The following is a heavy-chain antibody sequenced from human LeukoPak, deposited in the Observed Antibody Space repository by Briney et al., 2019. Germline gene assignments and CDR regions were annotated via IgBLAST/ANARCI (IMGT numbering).Heavy chain of an antibody. J-gene: IGHJ3*01. CDR2: IGTLADT. V-gene: IGHV3-13*01. CDR1: GFTFSNYD. D-gene: IGHD3-3*01. CDR3: VRDQTIDSRAGPSDPFDV. Sequence: GGSLRLSCAASGFTFSNYDMHWVRQTRGGGLEWVSGIGTLADTFYPNSAKGRFTISRDNANNSLYLQMNSLRADDTAVYYCVRDQTIDSRAGPSDPFDVWGQGTMVTVSS.